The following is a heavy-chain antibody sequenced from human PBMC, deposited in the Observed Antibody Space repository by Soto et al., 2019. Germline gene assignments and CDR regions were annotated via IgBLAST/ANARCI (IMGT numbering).Heavy chain of an antibody. J-gene: IGHJ4*02. D-gene: IGHD6-13*01. CDR3: AKRRAVKQLVLLWYYFDY. CDR2: ISGSGGST. CDR1: GFTFSSYA. V-gene: IGHV3-23*01. Sequence: PGGSLRLSCAASGFTFSSYAMSWVRQAPGKGLEWVSAISGSGGSTYYADSVKGRFTISRDNSKNTLYLQMNSLRAEDTAVYYCAKRRAVKQLVLLWYYFDYWGQGTLVTVSS.